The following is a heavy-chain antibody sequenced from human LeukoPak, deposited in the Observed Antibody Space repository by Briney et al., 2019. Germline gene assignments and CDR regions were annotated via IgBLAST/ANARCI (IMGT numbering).Heavy chain of an antibody. V-gene: IGHV3-7*01. CDR1: GFTFSSYW. Sequence: GGSLRLSCAASGFTFSSYWMSWVRQAPGKGLEWVANIKQDGSEKYYVDSVKGRFTISRDNAKISLYLQMNSLRAEDTAVYYCARDLVDAAAAYFDYWGQGTLVTVSS. CDR2: IKQDGSEK. CDR3: ARDLVDAAAAYFDY. J-gene: IGHJ4*02. D-gene: IGHD6-13*01.